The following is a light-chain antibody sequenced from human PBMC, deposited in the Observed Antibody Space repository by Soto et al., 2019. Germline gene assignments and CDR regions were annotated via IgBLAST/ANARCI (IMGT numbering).Light chain of an antibody. CDR1: QSVSSY. J-gene: IGKJ4*01. Sequence: EVVLNQSPATLSLSPGERATLSCRASQSVSSYLAWYQQKPGQAPRLLIYGALSRATGIPDRFSGSGSGTDFTLTISRLEPEDFALYYCQQYATSPLTFGGGTKVDIK. CDR2: GAL. V-gene: IGKV3-20*01. CDR3: QQYATSPLT.